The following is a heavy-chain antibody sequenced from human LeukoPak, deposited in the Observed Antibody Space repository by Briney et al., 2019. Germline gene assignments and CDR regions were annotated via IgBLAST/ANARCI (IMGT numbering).Heavy chain of an antibody. V-gene: IGHV4-39*01. Sequence: PSETLSLTCTVSGGSISSTNYYWGWIRQPPGKGLEWVGSIFYSGSTYYNPSLKSRVTLSVDTSKNQFSLKLGSVTAADTAVYYCARGIPPRPFDYWGQGTLVTVSS. CDR3: ARGIPPRPFDY. D-gene: IGHD6-6*01. CDR1: GGSISSTNYY. J-gene: IGHJ4*02. CDR2: IFYSGST.